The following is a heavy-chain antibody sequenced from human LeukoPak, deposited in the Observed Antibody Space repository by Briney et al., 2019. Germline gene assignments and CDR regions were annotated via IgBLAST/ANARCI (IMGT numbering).Heavy chain of an antibody. CDR2: ISSSSSYI. CDR3: ARDLHSGSYFEVVHWFDP. V-gene: IGHV3-21*01. Sequence: GGSLRLSCAASGFTFSSYSMNWVRQAPGKGLEWVSSISSSSSYIYYADSVKGRFTISRDNAKNSLYLQMNSLRAEDTAVYYCARDLHSGSYFEVVHWFDPWGQGTLVTVSS. J-gene: IGHJ5*02. D-gene: IGHD1-26*01. CDR1: GFTFSSYS.